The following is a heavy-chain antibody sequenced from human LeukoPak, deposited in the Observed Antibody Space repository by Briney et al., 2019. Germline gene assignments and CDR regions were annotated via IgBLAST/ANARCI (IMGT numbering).Heavy chain of an antibody. J-gene: IGHJ4*02. V-gene: IGHV3-11*01. CDR2: ISSSGSTI. D-gene: IGHD6-6*01. CDR3: ARAIAARTPLFDY. Sequence: GGCLRLSCAASGFTFSDYYMSWIRQAPGKGLEWVSYISSSGSTIYYADSVKGRFTISRDNAKNSLYLQMNSLRAEDTAVYYCARAIAARTPLFDYWGQGTLVTVSS. CDR1: GFTFSDYY.